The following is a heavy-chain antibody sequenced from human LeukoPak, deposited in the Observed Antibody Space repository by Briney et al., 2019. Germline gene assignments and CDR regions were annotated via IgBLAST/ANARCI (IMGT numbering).Heavy chain of an antibody. CDR3: ARLTTVTPQYDY. CDR2: IYYSGST. D-gene: IGHD4-17*01. Sequence: SETLSLTCTVSGGSISSYYWSWIRQPPGKGLEWIGYIYYSGSTNYNPSLKSRVTISVDTSKNQFSLKLSYVTAADTAMYYCARLTTVTPQYDYWGQGTLVTVSS. V-gene: IGHV4-59*08. J-gene: IGHJ4*02. CDR1: GGSISSYY.